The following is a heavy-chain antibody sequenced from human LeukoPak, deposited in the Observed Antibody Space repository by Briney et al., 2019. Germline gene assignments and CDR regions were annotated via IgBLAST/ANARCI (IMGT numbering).Heavy chain of an antibody. CDR1: GGSFSGYY. V-gene: IGHV4-34*01. J-gene: IGHJ5*02. Sequence: SETLSLTCAVYGGSFSGYYWSWIRQPPGKVLEWIGEINHSGSTNYNPSLKSRVTISVDTSKNQFSLKLSSVTAADTAVYYCAAYYYDSSGHWPGLDPWGQGTLVTVSS. D-gene: IGHD3-22*01. CDR3: AAYYYDSSGHWPGLDP. CDR2: INHSGST.